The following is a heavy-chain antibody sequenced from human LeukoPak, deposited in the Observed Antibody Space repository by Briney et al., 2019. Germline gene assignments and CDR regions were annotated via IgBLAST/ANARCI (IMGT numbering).Heavy chain of an antibody. CDR3: ARANYGDYYFDY. J-gene: IGHJ4*02. V-gene: IGHV4-59*01. Sequence: PSETLSLPCTVSGGSISSYYWSWIRQPPGKELEWIAYIYYTGRTNYNPSLKSRVTISVDTSKNQFSLKVTSVTAADTAVYYCARANYGDYYFDYWGQGTLVTVSS. D-gene: IGHD4-17*01. CDR2: IYYTGRT. CDR1: GGSISSYY.